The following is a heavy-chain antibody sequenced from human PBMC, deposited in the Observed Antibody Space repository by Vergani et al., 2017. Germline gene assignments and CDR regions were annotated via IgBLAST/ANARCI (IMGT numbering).Heavy chain of an antibody. CDR1: GYTFTSYG. CDR3: AKDAPTSSSSESYFDY. J-gene: IGHJ4*02. V-gene: IGHV1-69*01. D-gene: IGHD6-6*01. Sequence: QVQLVQSGAEVKKPGASVKVSCKASGYTFTSYGISWVRQAPGQGLEWMGGIIPIFGTANYAQKFQGRVTSTADESTSPAYMELSSLRAEDTAVYYCAKDAPTSSSSESYFDYWGQGTLVTVSS. CDR2: IIPIFGTA.